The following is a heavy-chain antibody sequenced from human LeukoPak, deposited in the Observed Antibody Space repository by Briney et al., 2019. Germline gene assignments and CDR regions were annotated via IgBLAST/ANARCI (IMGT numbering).Heavy chain of an antibody. CDR3: ATVAVAGAYFDY. J-gene: IGHJ4*02. Sequence: PGGSLRLSCAASGFTFSSYAMSWVRQAPGKGLEWVSAISGSGGSTYYADSVKGRFTISRDNAKNSLYLQMNSLRAEDTAVYYCATVAVAGAYFDYWGQGALVTVSS. D-gene: IGHD6-19*01. CDR1: GFTFSSYA. V-gene: IGHV3-23*01. CDR2: ISGSGGST.